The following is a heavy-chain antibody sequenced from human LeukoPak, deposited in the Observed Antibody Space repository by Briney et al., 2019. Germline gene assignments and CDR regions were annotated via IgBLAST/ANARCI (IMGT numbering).Heavy chain of an antibody. V-gene: IGHV3-23*01. CDR2: ISNSGDST. Sequence: GGSLRLSCAASGFTFTSYAITWVRQAPGKGLEWVSTISNSGDSTYYADSVKGRFTISRDNSKNTLYLQMSSLRPEDTAVYYCVRRASSGYFYDYWGQGTLVTVSS. CDR1: GFTFTSYA. CDR3: VRRASSGYFYDY. J-gene: IGHJ4*02. D-gene: IGHD3-22*01.